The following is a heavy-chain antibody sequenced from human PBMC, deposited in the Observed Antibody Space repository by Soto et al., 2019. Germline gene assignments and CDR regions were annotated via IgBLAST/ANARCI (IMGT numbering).Heavy chain of an antibody. CDR1: GYTFTSYG. J-gene: IGHJ4*02. D-gene: IGHD3-10*01. V-gene: IGHV1-18*01. CDR3: ARIRRGPVDY. CDR2: ISAYNGNT. Sequence: QVQLVQSGAEVKKPGASVQVSCKASGYTFTSYGIIWVRQAPGQGLEWMGWISAYNGNTNYAQKLQGRVTMTTDTSTSTGYRELRSLRSDDTAVYFCARIRRGPVDYWDQGTLVTVSS.